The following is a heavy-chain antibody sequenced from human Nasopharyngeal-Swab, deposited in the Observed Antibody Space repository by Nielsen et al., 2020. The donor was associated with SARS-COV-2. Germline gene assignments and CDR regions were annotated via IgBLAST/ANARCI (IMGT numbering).Heavy chain of an antibody. CDR1: GFTFSSYG. D-gene: IGHD4-17*01. J-gene: IGHJ6*02. Sequence: GESLKISCAASGFTFSSYGMHWVRQAPGKGLEWVAVISYDGSNKYYADSVKGRFTISRDNSKNTLYLQMNSLRAEDTAVYYCAKDCGLRAVYYYYGMDVWGQGTTVTVSS. CDR2: ISYDGSNK. CDR3: AKDCGLRAVYYYYGMDV. V-gene: IGHV3-30*18.